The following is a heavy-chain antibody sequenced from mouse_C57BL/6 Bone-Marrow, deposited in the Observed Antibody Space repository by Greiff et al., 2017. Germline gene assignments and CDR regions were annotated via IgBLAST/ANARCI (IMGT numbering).Heavy chain of an antibody. D-gene: IGHD2-3*01. CDR3: ARRWGFYDHYAMDY. V-gene: IGHV1-81*01. CDR2: IYPRSGNT. CDR1: GYTFTSYG. Sequence: QVQLQQSGAELARPGASVKLSCKASGYTFTSYGISWVKQSTGQGLEWIGEIYPRSGNTYYNEKFKGKATLTADKSSSTAYMGLRSLTSEDSAVYFCARRWGFYDHYAMDYWGQGTSVTVSS. J-gene: IGHJ4*01.